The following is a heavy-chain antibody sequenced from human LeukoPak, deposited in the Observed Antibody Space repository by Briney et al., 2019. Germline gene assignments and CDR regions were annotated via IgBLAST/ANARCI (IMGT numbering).Heavy chain of an antibody. CDR1: GGSISSYY. CDR2: IYTSGST. Sequence: KPSETLSLTCTVSGGSISSYYWSWIRQPAGKGLEWIGRIYTSGSTNYNPSLKSRVTMSVDTSKDQFSLKLSSVTAADTAVYYCAGSGPYYYGSGSYYPDYWGQGTLVTVSS. J-gene: IGHJ4*02. V-gene: IGHV4-4*07. CDR3: AGSGPYYYGSGSYYPDY. D-gene: IGHD3-10*01.